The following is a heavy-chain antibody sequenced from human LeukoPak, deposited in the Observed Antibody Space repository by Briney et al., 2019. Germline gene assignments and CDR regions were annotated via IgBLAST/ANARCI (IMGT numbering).Heavy chain of an antibody. D-gene: IGHD5-18*01. V-gene: IGHV3-30*18. CDR2: ISYDGSNK. J-gene: IGHJ4*02. CDR1: GFTFSSYS. Sequence: GRSLRLSCAASGFTFSSYSIHWVRQAPGKGLEWVAVISYDGSNKYYADSVKGRFTISRDNNKNSLYLQMNGLRTDDTGLYYCVKGRRRGYAYGTLESWGQGTLVTVSS. CDR3: VKGRRRGYAYGTLES.